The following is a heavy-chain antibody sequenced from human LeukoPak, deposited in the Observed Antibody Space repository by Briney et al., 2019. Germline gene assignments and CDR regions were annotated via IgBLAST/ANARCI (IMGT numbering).Heavy chain of an antibody. CDR1: GGSFSGYY. Sequence: PSETLSLTCAVYGGSFSGYYWSWIRQPAGKGLEWIGRIYTSGSTNYNPSLKSRVTISVDTSKNQFSLKLSSVTAADTAVYYCAREVYYDYVWGSYRKPGDAFDIWGQGTMVTVSS. D-gene: IGHD3-16*02. CDR2: IYTSGST. J-gene: IGHJ3*02. CDR3: AREVYYDYVWGSYRKPGDAFDI. V-gene: IGHV4-4*07.